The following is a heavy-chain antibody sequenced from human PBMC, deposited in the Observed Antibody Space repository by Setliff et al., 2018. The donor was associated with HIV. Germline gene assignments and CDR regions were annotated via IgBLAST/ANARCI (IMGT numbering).Heavy chain of an antibody. J-gene: IGHJ4*02. CDR2: ITPFNGNT. D-gene: IGHD3-22*01. Sequence: ASVKVSCKASGYTFTSYGISWVRQAPGQGLEWMGWITPFNGNTNYAQKLQGRVTMTTDTSTSTAYMELRSLRSDDTAVYYCARRGDSYGYDSSGYFFDSWGQGPLVTVSS. V-gene: IGHV1-18*01. CDR3: ARRGDSYGYDSSGYFFDS. CDR1: GYTFTSYG.